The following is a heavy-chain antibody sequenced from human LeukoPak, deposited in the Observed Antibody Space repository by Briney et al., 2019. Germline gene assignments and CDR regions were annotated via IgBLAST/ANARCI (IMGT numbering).Heavy chain of an antibody. D-gene: IGHD2-2*01. J-gene: IGHJ4*02. CDR3: AKLQTPVVPAATLGFDY. Sequence: GGSLRLSCAASGFTFNKYAMSWVRQAPGRGLEWVLGIGRSGANTYYPAAMKGRFTISRDNSRDTLSLKMSTLTAADTAVYYCAKLQTPVVPAATLGFDYWGQGILVTVTS. CDR2: IGRSGANT. V-gene: IGHV3-23*01. CDR1: GFTFNKYA.